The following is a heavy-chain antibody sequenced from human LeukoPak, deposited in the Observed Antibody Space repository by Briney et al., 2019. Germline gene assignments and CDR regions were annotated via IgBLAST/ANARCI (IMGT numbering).Heavy chain of an antibody. CDR1: GDSISSSSYF. CDR3: ARQTGSGLFILP. Sequence: SETLSLTCTVSGDSISSSSYFWGWIRQPPGKGLEWIGSIYYSGSTYYNPSLKSRVTLLVDTSKNQFSLSLASVTAADTVVYYCARQTGSGLFILPGGQGTLVTVSS. CDR2: IYYSGST. V-gene: IGHV4-39*07. D-gene: IGHD3/OR15-3a*01. J-gene: IGHJ4*02.